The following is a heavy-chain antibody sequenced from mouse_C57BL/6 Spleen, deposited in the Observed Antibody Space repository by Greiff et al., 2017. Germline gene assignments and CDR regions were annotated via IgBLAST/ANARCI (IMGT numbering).Heavy chain of an antibody. J-gene: IGHJ3*01. CDR2: IYPGSGNT. CDR1: GYTFTDYY. V-gene: IGHV1-76*01. CDR3: AGSPYGSSYGWFAY. Sequence: QVQLQQSGAELVRPGASVKLSCKASGYTFTDYYINWVKQRPGQGLEWIVSIYPGSGNTYYNEKFKGKATLTAEKSSSTAYMQLSSLTSEDSAVFFCAGSPYGSSYGWFAYWGQGTLVTVS. D-gene: IGHD1-1*01.